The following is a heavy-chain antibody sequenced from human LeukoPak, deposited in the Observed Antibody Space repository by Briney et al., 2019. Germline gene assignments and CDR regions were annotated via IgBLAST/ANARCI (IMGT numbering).Heavy chain of an antibody. J-gene: IGHJ5*02. CDR1: EFTFSSYS. CDR2: ISSSSYSI. CDR3: ARGYSYGYAGFDP. Sequence: EGSLRLSCAASEFTFSSYSMNWVRQAPGKGLEWVSYISSSSYSIYYADSVKGRFTISRDNAKNSLYLQMNSLRAEDTAVYYCARGYSYGYAGFDPWGQGTLVTVSS. D-gene: IGHD5-18*01. V-gene: IGHV3-48*01.